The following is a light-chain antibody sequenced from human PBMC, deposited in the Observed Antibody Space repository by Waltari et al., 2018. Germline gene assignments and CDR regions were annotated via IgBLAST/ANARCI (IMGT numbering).Light chain of an antibody. CDR3: QQSYSSPRT. V-gene: IGKV1-39*01. CDR1: QSISEY. J-gene: IGKJ2*01. Sequence: DIQMTQSPSSLSASVGDRVTITCRASQSISEYVNWYQQRPGKAPKILIYVASILQSGVPLRFSGSGSGTNFTLSISSLQPEDFATYYCQQSYSSPRTFGQGTSLKIK. CDR2: VAS.